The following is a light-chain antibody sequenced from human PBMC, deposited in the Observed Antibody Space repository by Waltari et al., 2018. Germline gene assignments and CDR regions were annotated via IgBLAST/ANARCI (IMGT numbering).Light chain of an antibody. CDR2: LAS. CDR3: MQALQTTFT. V-gene: IGKV2-28*01. CDR1: QSLLHSNGYNY. Sequence: DIVMTQSPRFLPVTPGEPASISCRSSQSLLHSNGYNYLDWYLQKPGQSPQLLLYLASNRASGVPDRFSGSVSGTSFTLKISRVEAEDVGVYFCMQALQTTFTFGPGTKVDI. J-gene: IGKJ3*01.